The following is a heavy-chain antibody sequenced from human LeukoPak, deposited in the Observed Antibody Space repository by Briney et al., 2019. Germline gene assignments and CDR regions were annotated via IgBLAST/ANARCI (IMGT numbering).Heavy chain of an antibody. J-gene: IGHJ4*02. D-gene: IGHD2/OR15-2a*01. V-gene: IGHV4-59*01. CDR2: IYYSGST. CDR1: SGSISSYY. CDR3: ARAVSYYGLLYFDY. Sequence: SETLSLTCTVSSGSISSYYRSWIRQPPGKGLEWIGNIYYSGSTNYSPSLKSRVTISVDTSKNQFSLKLTSVTAADTAVYFCARAVSYYGLLYFDYWGQGTLVTVSS.